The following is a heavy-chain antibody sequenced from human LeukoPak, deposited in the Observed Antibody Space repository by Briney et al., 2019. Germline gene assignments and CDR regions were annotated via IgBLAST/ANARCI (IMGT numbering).Heavy chain of an antibody. V-gene: IGHV1-18*01. CDR1: GYTFTNYG. Sequence: ASVKVSCKTSGYTFTNYGISWVRQAPGQGLEWMGWISAYNGNTNYAQKLQGRVTMTTDTSTSTAYMELRSLRSDDTAVYYCARDQTGDLEVGNVDYWGQGTLVTVSS. D-gene: IGHD7-27*01. CDR2: ISAYNGNT. CDR3: ARDQTGDLEVGNVDY. J-gene: IGHJ4*02.